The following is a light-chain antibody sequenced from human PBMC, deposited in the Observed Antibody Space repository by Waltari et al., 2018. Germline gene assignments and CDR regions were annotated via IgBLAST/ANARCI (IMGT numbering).Light chain of an antibody. CDR3: QQSYSTPPRT. CDR1: QSISNN. J-gene: IGKJ1*01. V-gene: IGKV1-39*01. CDR2: AAS. Sequence: DIQMSQSPPPLSASAGDRVTITCRASQSISNNLNWYQQKAGKAPKLLIYAASSLQSGVPSRFSGSGSGTDFTLTILSLQPDDFATYYCQQSYSTPPRTFGQGTKVENK.